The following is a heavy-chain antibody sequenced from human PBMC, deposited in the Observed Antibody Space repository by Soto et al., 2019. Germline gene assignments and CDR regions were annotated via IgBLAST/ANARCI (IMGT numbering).Heavy chain of an antibody. CDR1: GGSISSYD. Sequence: SETLSLTCTVSGGSISSYDWSWIRQPPGKGLEWIGYIYYSGSTNYNPSLKSRVTISVDTSKNQFSLKLSSVTAADTAVYYCARAGGYCSSTSCYAGGSFFDIWGQGTMVTVSS. J-gene: IGHJ3*02. D-gene: IGHD2-2*03. V-gene: IGHV4-59*01. CDR2: IYYSGST. CDR3: ARAGGYCSSTSCYAGGSFFDI.